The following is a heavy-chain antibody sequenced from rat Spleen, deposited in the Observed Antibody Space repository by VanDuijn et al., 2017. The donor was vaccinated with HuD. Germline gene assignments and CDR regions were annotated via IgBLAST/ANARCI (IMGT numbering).Heavy chain of an antibody. D-gene: IGHD1-6*01. CDR1: GFSLTRYD. Sequence: QVQLKESGPGLVQPSQTLSLTCTVSGFSLTRYDISWVRQPPGKGLEWMGVIWGNGNTNYNSVLKSRLSFSRDTSKSQVFLKMNNLQTEDTAMYFCARRIFDYWGQGVMVTVSS. CDR3: ARRIFDY. CDR2: IWGNGNT. V-gene: IGHV2S61*01. J-gene: IGHJ2*01.